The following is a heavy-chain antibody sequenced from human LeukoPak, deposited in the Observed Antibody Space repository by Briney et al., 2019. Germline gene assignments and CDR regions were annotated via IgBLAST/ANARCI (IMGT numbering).Heavy chain of an antibody. D-gene: IGHD2-21*01. J-gene: IGHJ3*01. V-gene: IGHV1-2*02. CDR2: INPNSGDT. Sequence: ASAKVSYKASGYTFTCYYLHWVRKAPGQGVEWMGWINPNSGDTKSAQKFQGGVTMTSDTSISTSYMELSRLRSDDTAVFYCARGGVIDAFDFWGQGTMVTVSS. CDR3: ARGGVIDAFDF. CDR1: GYTFTCYY.